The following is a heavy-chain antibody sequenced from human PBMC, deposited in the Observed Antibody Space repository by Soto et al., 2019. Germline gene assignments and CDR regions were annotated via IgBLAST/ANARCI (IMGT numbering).Heavy chain of an antibody. Sequence: GGSLRLSCAASGFTFSSYAMSWVRQAPGKGLEWVSAISGSGGSTYYADSVKGRFTISRDNSKNTLYLQMNSLRAEDTAVYYCGGVLPWVDAFDIWGQGTMVTVSS. CDR1: GFTFSSYA. D-gene: IGHD3-10*01. V-gene: IGHV3-23*01. CDR3: GGVLPWVDAFDI. CDR2: ISGSGGST. J-gene: IGHJ3*02.